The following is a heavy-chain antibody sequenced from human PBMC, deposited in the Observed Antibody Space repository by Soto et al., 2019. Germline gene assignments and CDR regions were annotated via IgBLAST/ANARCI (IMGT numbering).Heavy chain of an antibody. V-gene: IGHV1-3*01. CDR1: GYTFTSYG. Sequence: QIQLMQSGAEVKKPGASVKVSCKASGYTFTSYGIHWVRQAPGQRLEWTGWINAGNGNTKYSEKFQGRVTITRDTSASTAYLERSSLRSEDTAVSYCARDANYSSAYYHHYYYGMDVWGQGTTVTVSS. D-gene: IGHD3-22*01. CDR3: ARDANYSSAYYHHYYYGMDV. J-gene: IGHJ6*02. CDR2: INAGNGNT.